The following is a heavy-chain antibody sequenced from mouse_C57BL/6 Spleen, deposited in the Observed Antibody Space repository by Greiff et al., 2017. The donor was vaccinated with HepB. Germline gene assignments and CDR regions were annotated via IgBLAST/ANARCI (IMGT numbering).Heavy chain of an antibody. CDR1: GYTFTSYG. CDR2: IYPRSGNT. J-gene: IGHJ2*01. D-gene: IGHD2-4*01. CDR3: ARKGYDYDPVDY. V-gene: IGHV1-81*01. Sequence: VQLQQSGAELARPGASVKLSCKASGYTFTSYGISWVKQSTGQGLEWIGEIYPRSGNTYYNEKFKGKATLTADKSSSTAYMELRSLTSEDSAVYFCARKGYDYDPVDYWGQGTTLTVSS.